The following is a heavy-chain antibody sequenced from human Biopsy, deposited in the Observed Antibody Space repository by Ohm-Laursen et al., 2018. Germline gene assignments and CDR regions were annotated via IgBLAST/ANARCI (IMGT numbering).Heavy chain of an antibody. CDR1: GFTFSDHN. CDR2: IWSSATYK. CDR3: VKDGGQTAPYSFDV. V-gene: IGHV3-33*06. D-gene: IGHD3-16*01. J-gene: IGHJ3*01. Sequence: SLRLSCAASGFTFSDHNMHWVRQAPGKGLEWVAFIWSSATYKAYADSVKGRFTVSRVNSKNAVYLQMNSLSADDTAIYSCVKDGGQTAPYSFDVWGQGTMVTVSS.